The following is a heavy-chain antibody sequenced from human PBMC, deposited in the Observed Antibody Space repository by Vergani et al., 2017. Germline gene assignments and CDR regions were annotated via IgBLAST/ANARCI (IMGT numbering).Heavy chain of an antibody. Sequence: QVQLVQSGAEVKKPGASVKVSCKASGYTFTGYYMHWVRQAPGQGLEWMGWINPNSGGTNYAQKFQGRVTMTRDTSISTAYMELSRLRSDDTAVYYCARDKGYNWNTRDQPYYYCYMDVWDKGTTVTVSS. CDR3: ARDKGYNWNTRDQPYYYCYMDV. CDR1: GYTFTGYY. D-gene: IGHD1/OR15-1a*01. J-gene: IGHJ6*03. CDR2: INPNSGGT. V-gene: IGHV1-2*02.